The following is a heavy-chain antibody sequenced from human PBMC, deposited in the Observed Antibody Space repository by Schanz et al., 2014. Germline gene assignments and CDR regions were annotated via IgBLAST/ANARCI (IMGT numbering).Heavy chain of an antibody. CDR3: ARAKRFGDMDV. Sequence: GPEVKEPGASVKVSCKASGYTFTSHGISWVRQAPGQGLEWMGWITAYNGNTNYAQKLQGRVTMTADTSTSTAYMDLRNLRSDDTAVYYCARAKRFGDMDVWGQGTTVTVSS. CDR2: ITAYNGNT. J-gene: IGHJ6*02. D-gene: IGHD3-10*01. V-gene: IGHV1-18*01. CDR1: GYTFTSHG.